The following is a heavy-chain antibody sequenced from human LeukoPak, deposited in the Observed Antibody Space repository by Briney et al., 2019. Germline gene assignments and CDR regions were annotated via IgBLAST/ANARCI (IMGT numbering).Heavy chain of an antibody. J-gene: IGHJ3*02. V-gene: IGHV4-34*01. CDR1: GFKFSDHY. CDR2: INHSGGT. D-gene: IGHD5-18*01. Sequence: PGGSLRLSCAASGFKFSDHYIDWVRQAPGKGLEWIGEINHSGGTNYNPSLKSRVTISVDTSKNQFSLKLSSVTAADTAVYYCARGKDTAMGTALDIWGQGTMVTVSS. CDR3: ARGKDTAMGTALDI.